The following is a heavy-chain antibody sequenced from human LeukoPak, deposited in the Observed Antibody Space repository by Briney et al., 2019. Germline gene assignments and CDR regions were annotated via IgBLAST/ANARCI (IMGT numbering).Heavy chain of an antibody. J-gene: IGHJ5*02. D-gene: IGHD3-22*01. CDR3: ARQGDSSWLNKFDL. V-gene: IGHV5-51*01. CDR2: IYPGDSDT. Sequence: GESLKISCKGSGYSFTSHWIGWVRQTPGKGLEWIGIIYPGDSDTTYTPSFQGQVTISADKSIGTAYLQWSSLKASDTAIYYCARQGDSSWLNKFDLWGQGTLVSVSS. CDR1: GYSFTSHW.